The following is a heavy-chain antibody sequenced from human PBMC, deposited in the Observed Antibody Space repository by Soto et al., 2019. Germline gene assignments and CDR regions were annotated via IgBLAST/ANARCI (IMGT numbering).Heavy chain of an antibody. CDR3: AKDDYGAGSRETLFDY. Sequence: EVQLVESGGGLVQPGRSLRLSCAASGFTFADYAMHWVRQAPGKGLAWVSGVSWNSGSIGYADSVKGRFTISRDNAKNSLYLQMNSLRAEDTALYYCAKDDYGAGSRETLFDYWGQGTLVTVSS. D-gene: IGHD3-10*01. J-gene: IGHJ4*02. CDR2: VSWNSGSI. CDR1: GFTFADYA. V-gene: IGHV3-9*01.